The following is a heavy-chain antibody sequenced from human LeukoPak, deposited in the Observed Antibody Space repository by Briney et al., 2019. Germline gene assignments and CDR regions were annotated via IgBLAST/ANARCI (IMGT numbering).Heavy chain of an antibody. D-gene: IGHD6-19*01. CDR1: GFTFSSYA. CDR3: AKEGSGWYLPGWFDP. CDR2: ISGSGGSK. V-gene: IGHV3-23*01. Sequence: GGSLRLSCAASGFTFSSYAMSWVRQAPGKGLEWVSAISGSGGSKHYADSVKGRFTISRDNSKNTLYLQMNSLRAEDTAVYYCAKEGSGWYLPGWFDPWGQGTLVTVSS. J-gene: IGHJ5*02.